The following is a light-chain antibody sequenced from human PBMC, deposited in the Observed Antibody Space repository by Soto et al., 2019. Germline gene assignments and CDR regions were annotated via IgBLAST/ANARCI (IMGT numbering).Light chain of an antibody. Sequence: VLKQSPSILSMPPGERASLSCGASQSLSSNFLAWYQQKPGQAPRLLIYGASSRATGIPDRFSGTGSETDFTLTINRLEPEDFAVYYCQQYENSPITFGQGTRLAI. CDR3: QQYENSPIT. CDR1: QSLSSNF. CDR2: GAS. J-gene: IGKJ5*01. V-gene: IGKV3-20*01.